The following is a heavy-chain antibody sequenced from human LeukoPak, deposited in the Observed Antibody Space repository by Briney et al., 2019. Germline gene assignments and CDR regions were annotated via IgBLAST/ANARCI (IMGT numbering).Heavy chain of an antibody. V-gene: IGHV4-38-2*02. Sequence: SETLSLTCTVSGYSISSGYLWGWIRQPPGKGLEWIGSIDGSGSSYYNPSLKSRVTISVDTSKNQFSLKLSSVTAADTAVYYCARLPPFYSSSSGYYFDYWGQGTLVTVSS. D-gene: IGHD6-6*01. J-gene: IGHJ4*02. CDR3: ARLPPFYSSSSGYYFDY. CDR2: IDGSGSS. CDR1: GYSISSGYL.